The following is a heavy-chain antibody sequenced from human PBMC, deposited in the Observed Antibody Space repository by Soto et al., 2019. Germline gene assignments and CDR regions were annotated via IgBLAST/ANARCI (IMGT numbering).Heavy chain of an antibody. CDR1: EFTFSSYW. V-gene: IGHV3-74*01. D-gene: IGHD6-19*01. Sequence: PWWSLRLSCSASEFTFSSYWMHWFRQAPGKGLVWVSRINSDGSSTSYADSVKGRFTISRDNAKNTLYLQMNSLRDEDTAVYYCERAQWLALDYWGQGTLVTVS. J-gene: IGHJ4*02. CDR2: INSDGSST. CDR3: ERAQWLALDY.